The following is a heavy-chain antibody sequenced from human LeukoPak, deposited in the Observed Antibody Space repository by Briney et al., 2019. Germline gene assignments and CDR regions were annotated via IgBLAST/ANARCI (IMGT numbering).Heavy chain of an antibody. V-gene: IGHV1-24*01. J-gene: IGHJ5*02. Sequence: ASVKVSCKVSGYTLTELSMHWVRQAPGKGLEWMGGFDPEDGETIYAQKFQGRVTMTEDTSTDTAYMELSSLRSEDTAVYYCARGPRINELRSRPTFSFDPWGQGTLVTVSS. CDR2: FDPEDGET. CDR3: ARGPRINELRSRPTFSFDP. CDR1: GYTLTELS. D-gene: IGHD4-17*01.